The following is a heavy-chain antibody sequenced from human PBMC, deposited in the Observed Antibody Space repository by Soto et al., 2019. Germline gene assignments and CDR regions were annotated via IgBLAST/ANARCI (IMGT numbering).Heavy chain of an antibody. D-gene: IGHD6-19*01. J-gene: IGHJ1*01. CDR1: GGSFSGYY. CDR2: INHSGST. CDR3: AATSRGGSGWYKYFQH. Sequence: SETLSLTCAVYGGSFSGYYWSWIRQPPGKGLEWIGEINHSGSTNYNPSLKSRVTISVDTSKNQFSLKLSSVTAADTAVYYCAATSRGGSGWYKYFQHWGQGTLVTVSS. V-gene: IGHV4-34*01.